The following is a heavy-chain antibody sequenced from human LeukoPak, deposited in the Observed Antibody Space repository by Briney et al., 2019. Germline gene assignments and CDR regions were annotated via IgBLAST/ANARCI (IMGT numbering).Heavy chain of an antibody. CDR2: IYNSGST. CDR1: GGSISSYY. CDR3: ARVYSSGWYANFDY. J-gene: IGHJ4*02. Sequence: SETLSLTCTVSGGSISSYYWSWIRQPPGKGLEWIGYIYNSGSTNYNPSLKSRVTISVDTSKNQFSLKLSSVTAADTAVYYCARVYSSGWYANFDYWGQGTLVTVSS. D-gene: IGHD6-19*01. V-gene: IGHV4-59*01.